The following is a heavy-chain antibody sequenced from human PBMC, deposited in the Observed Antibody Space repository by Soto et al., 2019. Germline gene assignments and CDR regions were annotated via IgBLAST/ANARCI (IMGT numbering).Heavy chain of an antibody. CDR3: AKGYYSGYDLAYFDY. V-gene: IGHV3-23*01. CDR2: ISGSGDNT. D-gene: IGHD5-12*01. J-gene: IGHJ4*02. CDR1: GFSFDDYA. Sequence: EVQLLESGGGLVQPGGSLRLSCAASGFSFDDYAMTWVRQAAGKGLEWVSAISGSGDNTYYADSVKGRFTISRDNSKNTLYLQLNSLRDEDTALYYCAKGYYSGYDLAYFDYWGQGTLVTVSS.